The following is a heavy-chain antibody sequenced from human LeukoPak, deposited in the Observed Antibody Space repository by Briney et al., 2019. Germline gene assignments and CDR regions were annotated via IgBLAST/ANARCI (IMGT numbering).Heavy chain of an antibody. J-gene: IGHJ6*02. CDR2: ISSSSSYI. CDR1: GFTFSSYS. D-gene: IGHD6-13*01. Sequence: KAGGSLRLSCAASGFTFSSYSMNWVRQAPGKGLEWVSSISSSSSYIYYADSVKGQFTISRDNAKNSLYLQMNSLRAEDTAVYYCARDMRIAAAGTDYYYYYGMDVWGQGTTVTVSS. CDR3: ARDMRIAAAGTDYYYYYGMDV. V-gene: IGHV3-21*01.